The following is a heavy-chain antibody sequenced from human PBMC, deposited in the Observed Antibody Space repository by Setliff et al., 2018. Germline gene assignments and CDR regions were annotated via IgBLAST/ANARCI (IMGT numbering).Heavy chain of an antibody. CDR2: ISHSGST. CDR1: GESFSGYF. D-gene: IGHD5-12*01. J-gene: IGHJ4*02. Sequence: PSETLSLTCAVYGESFSGYFWSWIRQTPEKGLEWIGEISHSGSTNYNPSLKSRVTISVDTSKNQFSLKLSSVTAADTAVYYCARVGSGYDIDYWGQGTLVTVSS. CDR3: ARVGSGYDIDY. V-gene: IGHV4-34*01.